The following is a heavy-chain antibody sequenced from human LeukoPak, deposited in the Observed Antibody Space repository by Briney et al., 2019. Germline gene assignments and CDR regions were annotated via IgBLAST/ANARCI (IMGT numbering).Heavy chain of an antibody. J-gene: IGHJ4*02. CDR3: ARGRGLGNSGDS. Sequence: SETLSLTCAVHGGAFSGYYWTWIRQPPGKELEWIGEINHSGSPNYNPSLKSRVTISIDTSMNQFSLKLSSVSAADTAVYFCARGRGLGNSGDSWGQGTLVTVSS. D-gene: IGHD4-23*01. CDR2: INHSGSP. V-gene: IGHV4-34*01. CDR1: GGAFSGYY.